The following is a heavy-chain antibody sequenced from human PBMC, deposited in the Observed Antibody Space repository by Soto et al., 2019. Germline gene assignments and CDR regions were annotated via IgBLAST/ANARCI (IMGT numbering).Heavy chain of an antibody. CDR1: GGTLNSYT. CDR2: IIPVLGVA. D-gene: IGHD6-13*01. J-gene: IGHJ4*02. Sequence: QVQLVQSGAEVKKPGSSVKVSCKASGGTLNSYTINWMRQAPGHGPEWLGRIIPVLGVANYAQTFQGRVTITADKSTSTVYMDLTSLRSEDTAVYYCARSSVAAAGTLGNWGPGTLVTVSS. CDR3: ARSSVAAAGTLGN. V-gene: IGHV1-69*02.